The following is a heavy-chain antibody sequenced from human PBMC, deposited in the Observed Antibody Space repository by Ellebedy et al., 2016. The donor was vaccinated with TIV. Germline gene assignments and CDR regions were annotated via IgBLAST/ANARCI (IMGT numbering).Heavy chain of an antibody. CDR2: ISWNSGSI. V-gene: IGHV3-9*01. D-gene: IGHD5-24*01. CDR3: ARQVEMATTRDFDY. CDR1: GFTFDDYA. Sequence: GGSLRLSXAASGFTFDDYAMHWVRQAPGKGLEWVSGISWNSGSIGYADSVKGRFTISRDNAKNSLYLQMNSLRAEDTAVYYCARQVEMATTRDFDYWGQGTLVTVSS. J-gene: IGHJ4*02.